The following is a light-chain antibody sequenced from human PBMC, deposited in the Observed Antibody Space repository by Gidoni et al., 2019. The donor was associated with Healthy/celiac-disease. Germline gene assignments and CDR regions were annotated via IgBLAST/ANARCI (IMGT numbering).Light chain of an antibody. J-gene: IGKJ2*01. Sequence: DIQMPQSPSSLSASVGDRVTITCQASQDISHCLNWDTQKPGRAPKHLRYDASNLETGVPSRFSGSGPGTDFPFTISSLQPQEIATYYCQQYDNLPSTFXXXTKLEIK. V-gene: IGKV1-33*01. CDR2: DAS. CDR3: QQYDNLPST. CDR1: QDISHC.